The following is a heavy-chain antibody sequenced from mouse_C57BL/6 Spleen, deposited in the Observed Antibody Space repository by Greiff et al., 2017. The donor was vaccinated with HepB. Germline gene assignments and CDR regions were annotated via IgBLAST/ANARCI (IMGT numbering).Heavy chain of an antibody. Sequence: VQLQQSGAELVKPGASVKLSCKASGYTFTEYTIHWVKQRSGQGLEWIGWFYPGSGSIKYNENFKDKATLTADKSSSTVYMELSRLTSEDSAVYVWARHEARDSSGYGFAYWGQGTLVTVSA. CDR3: ARHEARDSSGYGFAY. CDR2: FYPGSGSI. V-gene: IGHV1-62-2*01. CDR1: GYTFTEYT. D-gene: IGHD3-2*01. J-gene: IGHJ3*01.